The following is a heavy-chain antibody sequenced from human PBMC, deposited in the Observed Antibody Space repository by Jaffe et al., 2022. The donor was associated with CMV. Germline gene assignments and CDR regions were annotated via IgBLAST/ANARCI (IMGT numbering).Heavy chain of an antibody. J-gene: IGHJ5*02. V-gene: IGHV3-33*01. CDR1: GFTFSSYG. Sequence: QVQLVESGGGVVQPGRSLRLSCAASGFTFSSYGMHWVRQAPGKGLEWVAVIWYDGSNKYYADSVKGRFTISRDNSKNTLYLQMNSLRAEDTAVYYCARDRGFWDTTTKPNVRTPNWFDPWGQGTLVTVSS. CDR2: IWYDGSNK. D-gene: IGHD5-18*01. CDR3: ARDRGFWDTTTKPNVRTPNWFDP.